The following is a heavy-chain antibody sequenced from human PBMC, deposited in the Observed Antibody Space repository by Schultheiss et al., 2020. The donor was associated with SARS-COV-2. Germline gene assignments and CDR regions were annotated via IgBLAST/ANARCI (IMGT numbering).Heavy chain of an antibody. V-gene: IGHV1-3*01. CDR1: GYTFTSYY. Sequence: GESLKISCKASGYTFTSYYMHWVRQAPGQRLEWMGWINAGNGNTKYSQKFQGRVTMTRDTSTSTVYMELSSLRSEDTAVYYCARGYAIDYWGQGTLVTVSS. CDR2: INAGNGNT. CDR3: ARGYAIDY. J-gene: IGHJ4*02. D-gene: IGHD5-12*01.